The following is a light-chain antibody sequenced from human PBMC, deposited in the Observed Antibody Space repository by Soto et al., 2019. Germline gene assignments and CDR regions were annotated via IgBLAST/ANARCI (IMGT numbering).Light chain of an antibody. V-gene: IGLV2-14*01. Sequence: QSALTQPASVSGSPGQSITISCTGTSSDVGCYNYVSWYQQRPGKAPKFMIYEVPNRPSGVSNRFSGSKSGNTASLTISGLQAEDEADYYCASYTSTGTLVFGTGTKLTVL. J-gene: IGLJ1*01. CDR1: SSDVGCYNY. CDR2: EVP. CDR3: ASYTSTGTLV.